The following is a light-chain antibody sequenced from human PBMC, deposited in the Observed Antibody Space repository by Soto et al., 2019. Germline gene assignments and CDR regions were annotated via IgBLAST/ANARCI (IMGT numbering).Light chain of an antibody. CDR2: ENN. CDR3: GTWDNSLSLPYV. J-gene: IGLJ1*01. Sequence: QSVLTHPPSVSAAPGQKVTISCSGSSSNIGNNYVSWYQQLPGTAPKLLIFENNKRPSGIPDRFSASKSGTSATLAITGLQTGDAADYYCGTWDNSLSLPYVFGTGTRSPS. CDR1: SSNIGNNY. V-gene: IGLV1-51*02.